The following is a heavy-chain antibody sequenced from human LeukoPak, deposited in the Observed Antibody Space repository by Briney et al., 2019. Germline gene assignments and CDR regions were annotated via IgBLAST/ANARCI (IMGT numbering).Heavy chain of an antibody. CDR2: IIPIFGTA. V-gene: IGHV1-69*06. Sequence: GASVKVSCKASGGTFSSYAISWVRQAPGQGLEWMGGIIPIFGTANYAQKFQGRVTITADKSTSTAYMELSSLRSEDTAVYYCARGQQYADSSGYFRWDYWGRGTLVTVSS. J-gene: IGHJ4*02. CDR3: ARGQQYADSSGYFRWDY. CDR1: GGTFSSYA. D-gene: IGHD3-22*01.